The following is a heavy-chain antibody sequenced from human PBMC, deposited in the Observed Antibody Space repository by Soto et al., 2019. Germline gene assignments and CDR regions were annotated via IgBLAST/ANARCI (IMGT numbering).Heavy chain of an antibody. CDR1: GFTFSHYT. CDR3: TTRMTAHFDY. Sequence: GGSLRLSCVASGFTFSHYTLNWVRRAPGKGPEWVSTISDRPTGHTHYAESVRGRFTISRDDSRDTVFLQMDSLRAEDTAVYYCTTRMTAHFDYWGQGVLVTVS. CDR2: ISDRPTGHT. J-gene: IGHJ4*02. V-gene: IGHV3-23*01. D-gene: IGHD2-21*02.